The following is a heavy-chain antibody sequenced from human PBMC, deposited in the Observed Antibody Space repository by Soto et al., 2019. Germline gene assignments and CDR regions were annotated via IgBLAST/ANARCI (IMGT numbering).Heavy chain of an antibody. CDR2: ISGSGGST. D-gene: IGHD2-21*01. CDR1: GFTFSSYA. J-gene: IGHJ4*02. V-gene: IGHV3-23*01. CDR3: ANPILRRSDFDY. Sequence: EVQLLESGGGLVQPGGSLRLSCAASGFTFSSYAMSWVRQAPGKGLEWVSAISGSGGSTYYADSVKGRFTISRDNSKNPLYLQMNSLRAEDTAVYYCANPILRRSDFDYWGQGTLVTVSS.